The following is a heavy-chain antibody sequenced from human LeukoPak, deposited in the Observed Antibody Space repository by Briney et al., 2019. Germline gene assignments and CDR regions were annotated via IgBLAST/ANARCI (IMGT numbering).Heavy chain of an antibody. J-gene: IGHJ2*01. V-gene: IGHV4-59*08. CDR1: GGSISSYY. D-gene: IGHD2-2*01. CDR3: ASAYCSSTSCYPHYWYFDL. CDR2: IYYSGST. Sequence: SETLSLTCTVSGGSISSYYWSWIRQPPGEGLEWIGYIYYSGSTNYNPSLKSRVTISVDTSKNQFSLKLSSVTAADTAVYYCASAYCSSTSCYPHYWYFDLWGRGTLVTVSS.